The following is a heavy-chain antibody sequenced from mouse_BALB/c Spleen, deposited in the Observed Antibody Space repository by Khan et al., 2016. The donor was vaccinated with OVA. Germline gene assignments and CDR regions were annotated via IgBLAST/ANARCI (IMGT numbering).Heavy chain of an antibody. CDR1: GYSITSEFA. D-gene: IGHD2-4*01. CDR2: ISYGGNT. CDR3: ARKDYYDYDPFAY. J-gene: IGHJ3*01. Sequence: EVQLQESGPGLVKPSQSLSLTCTVTGYSITSEFAWNWLRPFPGNKLERMVYISYGGNTSYNPPLNSLIFITRDTSRNQFFLKLNSVTTEDTATYYCARKDYYDYDPFAYWGQGTLVTVSA. V-gene: IGHV3-2*02.